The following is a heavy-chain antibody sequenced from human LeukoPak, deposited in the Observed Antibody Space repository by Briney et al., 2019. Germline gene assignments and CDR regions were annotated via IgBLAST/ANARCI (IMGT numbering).Heavy chain of an antibody. D-gene: IGHD3-10*01. J-gene: IGHJ3*02. CDR2: IYPGDSDT. Sequence: GESLKISCTASGYSFTSYWIGWVRQMPGKGLEWMGIIYPGDSDTRYSPSFQGQVTTSADKSISTAYLQWSSLKASDTAMYYCARHYGSGSYFWNAFDIWGQGTMVTVSS. CDR1: GYSFTSYW. V-gene: IGHV5-51*01. CDR3: ARHYGSGSYFWNAFDI.